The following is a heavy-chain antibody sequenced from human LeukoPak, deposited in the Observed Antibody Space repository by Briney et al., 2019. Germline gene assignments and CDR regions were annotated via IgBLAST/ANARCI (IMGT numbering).Heavy chain of an antibody. CDR1: GFTFSSYS. CDR2: ISSSSYI. J-gene: IGHJ5*02. D-gene: IGHD3-10*01. V-gene: IGHV3-21*01. CDR3: ARDQGYYGSGDNWFDP. Sequence: GGSLRLSCAASGFTFSSYSMNWVRQAPGKGLEWVSSISSSSYIYYADSVKGRFTISRDNAENSLYLQMNSLRAEDTAVYYCARDQGYYGSGDNWFDPWGQGTLVTVSS.